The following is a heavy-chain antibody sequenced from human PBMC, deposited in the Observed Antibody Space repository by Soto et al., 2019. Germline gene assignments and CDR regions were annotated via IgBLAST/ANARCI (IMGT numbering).Heavy chain of an antibody. CDR2: ISSSSSYT. Sequence: GGSQRVSGGAAGFAFSDYDMSWIRQAPGKGLEWVSYISSSSSYTNYADSVKGRFTISRDNAKNSLYLQMNSLRAEDTAVYYCARGGGGYYGPGSSPDPWGPGTLVTVS. CDR3: ARGGGGYYGPGSSPDP. CDR1: GFAFSDYD. D-gene: IGHD3-10*01. V-gene: IGHV3-11*06. J-gene: IGHJ5*02.